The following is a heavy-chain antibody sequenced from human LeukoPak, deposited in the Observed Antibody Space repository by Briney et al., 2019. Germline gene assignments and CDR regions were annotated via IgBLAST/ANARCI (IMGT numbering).Heavy chain of an antibody. J-gene: IGHJ4*02. CDR3: AKGAYSSGWYEFFNY. CDR2: ISGTGGAT. V-gene: IGHV3-23*01. D-gene: IGHD6-19*01. Sequence: PGGSLRLSCAASGFTFSNYAMTWVRQAPGKGLEWVSAISGTGGATYFADSVQGRFTLSRDNSKNTMSMQMNSPRAEDTAVYYCAKGAYSSGWYEFFNYWGQGTLVTVSS. CDR1: GFTFSNYA.